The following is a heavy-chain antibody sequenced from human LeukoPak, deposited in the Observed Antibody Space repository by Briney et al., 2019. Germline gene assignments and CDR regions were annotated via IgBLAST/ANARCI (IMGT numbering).Heavy chain of an antibody. V-gene: IGHV1-18*01. CDR3: ARLEDSYYYMDV. J-gene: IGHJ6*03. CDR1: GYTFTSYG. D-gene: IGHD3-22*01. CDR2: ICAYNGNT. Sequence: ASVKVSCKASGYTFTSYGISWVRQAPGQGLEWMGWICAYNGNTNYAQKLQGRVTMTTDTSTSTAYMELRSLRSDDTAVYYCARLEDSYYYMDVWGKGTTVTVSS.